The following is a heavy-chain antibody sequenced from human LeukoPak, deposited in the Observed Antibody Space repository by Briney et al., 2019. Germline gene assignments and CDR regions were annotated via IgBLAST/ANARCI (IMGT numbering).Heavy chain of an antibody. CDR2: ISGSGAST. CDR1: GFTFSNFV. V-gene: IGHV3-23*01. Sequence: PGGSLRLSCAASGFTFSNFVLNWVRQAPGKGLEWISAISGSGASTYYADSVEGRFTISRDNARNTLFLQMKSLRAEDTAVYFCVRDRGGLPVVYWGQGSLVTVSS. J-gene: IGHJ4*02. D-gene: IGHD3-10*01. CDR3: VRDRGGLPVVY.